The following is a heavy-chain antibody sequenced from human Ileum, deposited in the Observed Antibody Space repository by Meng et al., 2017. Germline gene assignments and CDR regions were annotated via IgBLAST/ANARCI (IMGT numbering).Heavy chain of an antibody. CDR3: ARDGGHRRFDV. CDR1: GFSISDDH. D-gene: IGHD3-16*01. Sequence: VGLGECGGELVKPGGSLRLCFAASGFSISDDHITWVRQAPGKGLEWISYISKTSIYIYYTDSVKGRFTISRDNAKDSVCLQMNSLRAEDTAVYYCARDGGHRRFDVWGQGTLVTVSS. J-gene: IGHJ5*02. V-gene: IGHV3-11*01. CDR2: ISKTSIYI.